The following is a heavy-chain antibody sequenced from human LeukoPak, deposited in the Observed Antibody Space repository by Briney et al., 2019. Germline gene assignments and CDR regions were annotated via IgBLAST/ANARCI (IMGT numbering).Heavy chain of an antibody. D-gene: IGHD6-13*01. CDR1: GGSISSSNW. CDR3: ARVTTGYSSSWYNLY. CDR2: IYHSGST. J-gene: IGHJ4*02. Sequence: SETLSLTCAVSGGSISSSNWWSWVRQPPGKGLEWIGEIYHSGSTNYNPSLKSRVTISVDKSTNQFSLKLSSVTAADTAVYYCARVTTGYSSSWYNLYWGQGTLVTVSS. V-gene: IGHV4-4*02.